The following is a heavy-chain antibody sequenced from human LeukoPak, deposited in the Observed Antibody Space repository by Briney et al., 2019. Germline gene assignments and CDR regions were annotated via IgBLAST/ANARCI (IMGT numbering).Heavy chain of an antibody. CDR3: ARGLRSLYYYYGVDV. CDR2: INHSGST. Sequence: SETLSLTCAVYGGSFSGYYWSWIRQPPGKGLEWIGEINHSGSTNYNPSLKSRVTISVDTSKNQFSLKLSSVTAADTAVYYCARGLRSLYYYYGVDVWGQGTTVTVSS. CDR1: GGSFSGYY. D-gene: IGHD6-13*01. J-gene: IGHJ6*02. V-gene: IGHV4-34*01.